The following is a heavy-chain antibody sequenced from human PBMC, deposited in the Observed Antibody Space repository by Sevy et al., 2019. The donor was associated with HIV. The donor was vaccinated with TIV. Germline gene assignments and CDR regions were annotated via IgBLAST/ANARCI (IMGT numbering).Heavy chain of an antibody. Sequence: GGSLRLSCAASGFTFSNYWMSWVRQAPGKGLEWVANIKQDGSQKYYVDSVKGRFTISRDNSKNTVYLQLNSLRAEDTAVYYCVRERARSITFDIWGQGTLVTVSS. D-gene: IGHD3-16*01. CDR1: GFTFSNYW. CDR2: IKQDGSQK. J-gene: IGHJ3*02. CDR3: VRERARSITFDI. V-gene: IGHV3-7*01.